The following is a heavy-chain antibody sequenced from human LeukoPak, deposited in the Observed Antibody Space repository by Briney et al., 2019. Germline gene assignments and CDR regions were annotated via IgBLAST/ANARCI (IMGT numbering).Heavy chain of an antibody. CDR3: ARVSSTVTTPFDY. J-gene: IGHJ4*02. D-gene: IGHD4-11*01. CDR2: INHSGST. Sequence: SETLSLTCTVSGGSISSYYWSWIRQPPGKGLEWIGEINHSGSTNYNPSLKSRVTISVDTSKNQFSLKLSSVTAADTAVYYCARVSSTVTTPFDYWGQGTLVTVSS. CDR1: GGSISSYY. V-gene: IGHV4-34*01.